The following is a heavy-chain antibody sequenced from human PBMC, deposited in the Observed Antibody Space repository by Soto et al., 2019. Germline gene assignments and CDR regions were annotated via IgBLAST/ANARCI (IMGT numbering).Heavy chain of an antibody. CDR1: GFTFSSYA. D-gene: IGHD1-26*01. Sequence: HPGGSLRLSCAASGFTFSSYAMSWVRQAPGKGLEWVSAISGSGGSTYYADSVKGRFTISRDNSKNTLYLQMNSLRAEDTAVYYCANPHKQPSGSYYPLLDYWGQGTLVTVSS. CDR3: ANPHKQPSGSYYPLLDY. J-gene: IGHJ4*02. CDR2: ISGSGGST. V-gene: IGHV3-23*01.